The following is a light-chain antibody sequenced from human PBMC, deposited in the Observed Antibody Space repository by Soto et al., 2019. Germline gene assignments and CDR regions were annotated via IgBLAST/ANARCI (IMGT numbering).Light chain of an antibody. CDR1: QSVSSSY. Sequence: EIEMTQSPATLSVSPGERATLSCRASQSVSSSYLAWYQQKPGQAPRLLIYDTSSRASGIPDRFSGSGSGTDFTLTISRLETEDFAVFYCQQYGTSEIIFGQGTRLEIK. CDR2: DTS. J-gene: IGKJ5*01. CDR3: QQYGTSEII. V-gene: IGKV3-20*01.